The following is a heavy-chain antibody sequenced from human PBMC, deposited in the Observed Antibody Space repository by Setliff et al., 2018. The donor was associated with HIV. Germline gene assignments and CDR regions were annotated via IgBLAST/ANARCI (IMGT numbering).Heavy chain of an antibody. CDR3: ARGAWDSSGYYYWFDP. V-gene: IGHV1-8*02. J-gene: IGHJ5*02. CDR2: MNPESGNT. CDR1: GGTFNSYT. Sequence: ASVKVSCKASGGTFNSYTVSWVRQATGQGLEWMGWMNPESGNTGYAQKFQGGVTMTRNTSISTAYMELSSLRSEDTAVYYCARGAWDSSGYYYWFDPWGQGTLVTVSS. D-gene: IGHD3-22*01.